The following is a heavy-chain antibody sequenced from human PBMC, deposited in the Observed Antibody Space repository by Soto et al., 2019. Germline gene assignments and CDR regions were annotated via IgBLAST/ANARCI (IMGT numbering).Heavy chain of an antibody. CDR1: GFTFSSYA. CDR3: AKNGWFGELFY. D-gene: IGHD3-10*01. V-gene: IGHV3-23*01. J-gene: IGHJ4*02. CDR2: ISGSGGST. Sequence: EVQLLESGGGLVQPGGSLRLSCAASGFTFSSYAMSWVRQAPGKGLEWVSAISGSGGSTYYADSVKGRFTISRDNSKNTLYLHKNSLRAEDTAVYYCAKNGWFGELFYWGQGTLVTVSS.